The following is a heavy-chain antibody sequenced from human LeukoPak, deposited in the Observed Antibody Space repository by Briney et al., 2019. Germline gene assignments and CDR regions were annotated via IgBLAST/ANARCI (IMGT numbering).Heavy chain of an antibody. CDR2: LTDSGGTT. D-gene: IGHD5-24*01. V-gene: IGHV3-23*01. CDR3: AKKRDAFDI. CDR1: GFTFSSYA. Sequence: GGSLRLSCVASGFTFSSYAMAWVRQAPGKRPEWVSSLTDSGGTTYYVDSVKGRFTISRDNSKNTLYLHMNSLRAEDTAMYYCAKKRDAFDIWGQGTVVAVSS. J-gene: IGHJ3*02.